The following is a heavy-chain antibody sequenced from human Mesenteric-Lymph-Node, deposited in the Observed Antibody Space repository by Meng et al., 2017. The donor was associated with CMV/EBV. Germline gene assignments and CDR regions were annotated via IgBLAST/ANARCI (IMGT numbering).Heavy chain of an antibody. CDR1: GGSMGDYY. J-gene: IGHJ5*02. D-gene: IGHD3-3*01. Sequence: SETLSLTCSVSGGSMGDYYWSWIRQPPGKGLEWIGYIYYSGNTNYNPSLRSRVSIFLDMSNNQFSLKLSSVTAADTAIYYSAAWTLHGVVIIEGFDPWGQGTLVTVSS. CDR2: IYYSGNT. CDR3: AAWTLHGVVIIEGFDP. V-gene: IGHV4-59*01.